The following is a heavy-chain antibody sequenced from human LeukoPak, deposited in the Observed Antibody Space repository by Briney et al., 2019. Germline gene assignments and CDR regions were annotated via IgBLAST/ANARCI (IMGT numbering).Heavy chain of an antibody. CDR2: IWYDGSNK. V-gene: IGHV3-33*01. J-gene: IGHJ4*02. CDR3: ARVAYDSSGYYYSQDTHSFDY. CDR1: GFTFSSYG. D-gene: IGHD3-22*01. Sequence: GGSLRLSCAASGFTFSSYGMHWVRQAPGKGLEWVAVIWYDGSNKYYADSVKGRFTISRDNSKNTLYLQMNSLRAEDTAVYYCARVAYDSSGYYYSQDTHSFDYWGQGTLVTVSS.